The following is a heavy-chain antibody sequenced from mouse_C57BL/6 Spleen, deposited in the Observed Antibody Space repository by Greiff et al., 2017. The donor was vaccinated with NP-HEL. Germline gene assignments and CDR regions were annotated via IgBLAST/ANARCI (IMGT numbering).Heavy chain of an antibody. D-gene: IGHD1-1*01. CDR3: ARTTVVALDY. V-gene: IGHV5-17*01. Sequence: EVKLMESGGGLAKPGGSLKLSCAASGFTFSDYGMHWVRQAPEKGLEWVAYISSGSSTIYYADTVKGRFTIPGANAKKTLFLQMTSLRSEDTAMYYCARTTVVALDYWGQGTTLTVSS. CDR2: ISSGSSTI. J-gene: IGHJ2*01. CDR1: GFTFSDYG.